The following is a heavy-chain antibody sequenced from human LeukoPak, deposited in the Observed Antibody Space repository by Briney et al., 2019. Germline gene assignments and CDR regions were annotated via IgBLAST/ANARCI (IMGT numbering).Heavy chain of an antibody. CDR3: AREGYDYDFWSGYYRRFDY. CDR1: GGSFSGYY. V-gene: IGHV4-34*01. D-gene: IGHD3-3*01. CDR2: INHSGST. J-gene: IGHJ4*02. Sequence: SETLSLTCAVYGGSFSGYYWSWIRQPPGKGLEWIGEINHSGSTNYNPSLKSRVSISVDTSKNQFSLKLTSVTAADTAVYYCAREGYDYDFWSGYYRRFDYWGQGTLVTVSS.